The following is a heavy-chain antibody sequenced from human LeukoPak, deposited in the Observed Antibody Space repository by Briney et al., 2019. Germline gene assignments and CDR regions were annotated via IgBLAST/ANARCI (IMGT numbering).Heavy chain of an antibody. CDR1: RFTFSSYA. D-gene: IGHD3-22*01. CDR2: ISSDGNNK. CDR3: ARELTVVIRRGAFDY. J-gene: IGHJ4*02. V-gene: IGHV3-30-3*01. Sequence: GGSLRLSCAASRFTFSSYAVHWVRQAPGKGLEWVAVISSDGNNKSYADSVKGRFTISRDNSKNTLYVQMNSLRPDDTAMYYCARELTVVIRRGAFDYWGQGILATVSS.